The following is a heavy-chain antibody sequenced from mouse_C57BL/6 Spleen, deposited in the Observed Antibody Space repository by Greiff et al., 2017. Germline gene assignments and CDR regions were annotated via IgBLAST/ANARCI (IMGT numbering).Heavy chain of an antibody. Sequence: QVQLQQSGAELVKPGASVKISCKASGYAFSSYWMNWVKQRPGKGLEWIGQIYPGDGDTNYNGKFKGKATLTADKSSSTAYMQLSSLTSEDSAVYFCARSAYSSNYPDYWGQETTLTVSS. D-gene: IGHD2-5*01. J-gene: IGHJ2*01. CDR2: IYPGDGDT. CDR1: GYAFSSYW. CDR3: ARSAYSSNYPDY. V-gene: IGHV1-80*01.